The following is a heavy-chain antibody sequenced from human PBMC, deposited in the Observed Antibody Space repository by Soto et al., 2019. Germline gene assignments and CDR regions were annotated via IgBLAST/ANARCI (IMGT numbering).Heavy chain of an antibody. CDR1: GLTFRSYW. CDR3: AKYERYDSSGLDY. Sequence: PRGSLRLSCAASGLTFRSYWMHWVRQAPGKGLEWVSAISGSGGSTYYADSVKGRFTISRDNSKNTLYLQMNSLRAEDTAVYYCAKYERYDSSGLDYWGQGTLVTVSS. D-gene: IGHD3-22*01. CDR2: ISGSGGST. J-gene: IGHJ4*02. V-gene: IGHV3-23*01.